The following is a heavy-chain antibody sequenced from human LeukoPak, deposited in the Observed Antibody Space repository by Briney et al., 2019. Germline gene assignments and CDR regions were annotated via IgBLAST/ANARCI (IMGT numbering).Heavy chain of an antibody. J-gene: IGHJ4*02. V-gene: IGHV3-15*01. CDR1: GFTFSNAW. D-gene: IGHD3-10*01. CDR2: IKSKTDGGTT. CDR3: TTVLMWFGDLSEIDY. Sequence: GGSLRLSCAASGFTFSNAWMNWVRQAPGKGLEWVGRIKSKTDGGTTDYAAPVKGRFTISRDDSKNTLYLQMNSLKTEDTAVYYCTTVLMWFGDLSEIDYWGQGTLVTVSS.